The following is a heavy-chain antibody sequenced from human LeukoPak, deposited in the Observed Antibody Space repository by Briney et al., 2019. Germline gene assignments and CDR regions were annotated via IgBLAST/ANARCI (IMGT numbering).Heavy chain of an antibody. CDR3: ARASDSGDWHLGY. Sequence: SETLSLTCAVSGYSISSSNWWGWIRQSPGKGLEWIGYVYDRGGTNYNPSLKSRAIISADTSKNQFSLKVTSVTAADTAVYYCARASDSGDWHLGYWGQGTLVTVSS. CDR2: VYDRGGT. CDR1: GYSISSSNW. J-gene: IGHJ4*02. V-gene: IGHV4-28*03. D-gene: IGHD2-21*02.